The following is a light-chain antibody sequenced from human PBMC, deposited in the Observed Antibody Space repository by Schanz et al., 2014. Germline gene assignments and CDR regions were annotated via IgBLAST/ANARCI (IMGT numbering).Light chain of an antibody. J-gene: IGLJ1*01. V-gene: IGLV2-8*01. Sequence: QSALTQPPSASGSPGQSVTISCTGTSSDVGGYNYVSWYQQHPGKAPKLMIYEVSKRPSGVPDRFSGSKSGNTASLTVSGLQAEEEADYYCSSYAGSNTAYVFGTGTKLTVL. CDR1: SSDVGGYNY. CDR2: EVS. CDR3: SSYAGSNTAYV.